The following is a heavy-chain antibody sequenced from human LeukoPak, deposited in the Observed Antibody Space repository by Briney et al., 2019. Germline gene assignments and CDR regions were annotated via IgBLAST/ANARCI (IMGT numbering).Heavy chain of an antibody. V-gene: IGHV4-38-2*02. Sequence: SETLSLTCTVSGYPISSGYYWGWIRQPPGKGLEWIGSIYHSGNTYYNPSLKSRVTISVDTSKNQFSLKLSSVTAADTAVYYCARERSSRGVDYWGQGTLVTVSS. J-gene: IGHJ4*02. CDR1: GYPISSGYY. CDR2: IYHSGNT. D-gene: IGHD6-6*01. CDR3: ARERSSRGVDY.